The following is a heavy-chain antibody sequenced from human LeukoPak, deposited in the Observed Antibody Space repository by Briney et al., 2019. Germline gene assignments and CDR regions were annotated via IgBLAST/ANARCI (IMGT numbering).Heavy chain of an antibody. D-gene: IGHD6-19*01. CDR3: ARDEAG. V-gene: IGHV3-66*01. CDR2: IYSGGST. J-gene: IGHJ4*02. Sequence: GGSLRLSCAASGFTVSSNYMSWVRQAPGKGLEWVSVIYSGGSTYYADSVKVRFTISRYNSKNKLYLQMNSLRAEDTAVYYCARDEAGWGQGTLVTVSS. CDR1: GFTVSSNY.